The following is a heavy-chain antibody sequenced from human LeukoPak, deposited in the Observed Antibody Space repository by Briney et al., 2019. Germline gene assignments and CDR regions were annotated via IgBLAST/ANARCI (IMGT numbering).Heavy chain of an antibody. Sequence: GGSLRLSCAASEFTFSTFWMSWVRQAPGKGLEWVANIKQDRSEKYYVDSVKGRFTISRDNAKNSLYLQMNSLRAEDTAVYYCARATRSPPVAKGYYYYYMDVWGKGTTVTVSS. D-gene: IGHD2-2*01. V-gene: IGHV3-7*01. CDR3: ARATRSPPVAKGYYYYYMDV. J-gene: IGHJ6*03. CDR1: EFTFSTFW. CDR2: IKQDRSEK.